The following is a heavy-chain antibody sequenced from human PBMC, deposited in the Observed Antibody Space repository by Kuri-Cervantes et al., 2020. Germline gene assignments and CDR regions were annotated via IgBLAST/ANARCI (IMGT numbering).Heavy chain of an antibody. J-gene: IGHJ3*02. CDR1: GFTFDDYA. Sequence: GGSLRLSCAASGFTFDDYAMHWVRQAPGKGLEWVSSISSSSSYIYYADSVKGRFTISRDNAKNSLYLQMNSLRAEDTAVYYCARRSVYDSKLLGAFDIWGQGTMVTVSS. V-gene: IGHV3-21*03. CDR2: ISSSSSYI. CDR3: ARRSVYDSKLLGAFDI. D-gene: IGHD3-22*01.